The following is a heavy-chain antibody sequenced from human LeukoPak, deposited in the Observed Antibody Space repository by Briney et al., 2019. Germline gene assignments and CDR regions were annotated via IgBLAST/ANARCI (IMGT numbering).Heavy chain of an antibody. V-gene: IGHV4-38-2*02. Sequence: SGTLSLTCTVSGYSISSGYYWGWIRQPPGKGLEWIGSIYHSGSTYYNPSLKSRVTISVDTSKNQFSLKLSSVTAADTAVYYCARAGYSSPYYYYMDVWGKGTTVTVSS. CDR3: ARAGYSSPYYYYMDV. CDR2: IYHSGST. CDR1: GYSISSGYY. J-gene: IGHJ6*03. D-gene: IGHD6-13*01.